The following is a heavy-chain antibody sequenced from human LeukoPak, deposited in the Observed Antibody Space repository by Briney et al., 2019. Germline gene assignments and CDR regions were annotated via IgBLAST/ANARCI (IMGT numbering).Heavy chain of an antibody. CDR2: ISSSSSYI. Sequence: GGSLRLSCAASGFTFSSYSMNWVRQAPGKGLEWVSSISSSSSYIYYADSVKGRFTISRGNAKNSLYLQMNSLRAEDTAVYYCAREKGDETIDYWGQGTLVTVSS. CDR1: GFTFSSYS. CDR3: AREKGDETIDY. V-gene: IGHV3-21*01. D-gene: IGHD2-21*01. J-gene: IGHJ4*02.